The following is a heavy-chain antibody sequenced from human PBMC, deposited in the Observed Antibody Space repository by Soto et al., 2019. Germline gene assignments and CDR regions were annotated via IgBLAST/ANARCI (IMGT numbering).Heavy chain of an antibody. V-gene: IGHV1-69*04. CDR1: GGTFSSYT. CDR3: ARDIGIAAAGSQNWFDP. J-gene: IGHJ5*02. CDR2: IIPILGIA. Sequence: SVKVSCKASGGTFSSYTISWVRQAPGQGLEWMGRIIPILGIANYAQKFQGGVTITADKSTSTAYMELSSLRSEDTAVYYCARDIGIAAAGSQNWFDPWGQGTLVTVSS. D-gene: IGHD6-13*01.